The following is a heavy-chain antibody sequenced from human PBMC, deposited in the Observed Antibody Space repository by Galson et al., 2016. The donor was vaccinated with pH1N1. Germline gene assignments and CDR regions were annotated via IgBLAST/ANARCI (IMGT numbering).Heavy chain of an antibody. J-gene: IGHJ2*01. CDR3: AREDYYDVELSDWYYDL. Sequence: VKVSCKASGGTFNSNGLSWVRQAPGQGLEWMGRIIPILTTANYAQKFQGKITITADESTSTAYMELSSLRSEDTALYYCAREDYYDVELSDWYYDLWGRGTLVTVSS. V-gene: IGHV1-69*01. D-gene: IGHD3-22*01. CDR2: IIPILTTA. CDR1: GGTFNSNG.